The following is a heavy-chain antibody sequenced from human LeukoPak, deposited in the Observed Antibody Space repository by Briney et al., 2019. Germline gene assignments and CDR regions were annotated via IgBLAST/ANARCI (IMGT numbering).Heavy chain of an antibody. CDR3: ARDRVGMATIYYFDY. D-gene: IGHD5-24*01. J-gene: IGHJ4*02. Sequence: GGSLRLSCAASGFTFSSYWMSWVRQAPGKGLEWVANIKQDGSEKYYADSVKGRFTISRDNSKNTLYPQMNSLRAEDTAVYYCARDRVGMATIYYFDYWGQGTLVTVSS. V-gene: IGHV3-7*01. CDR1: GFTFSSYW. CDR2: IKQDGSEK.